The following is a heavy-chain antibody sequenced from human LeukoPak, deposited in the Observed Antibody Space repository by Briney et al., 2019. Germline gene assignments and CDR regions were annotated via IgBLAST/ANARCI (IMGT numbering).Heavy chain of an antibody. V-gene: IGHV4-39*07. Sequence: PSETLSLTCTVSGGSISSSSYYWGWIRQPPGKRLEWIGSIYYSGSTYYNPSLKSRVTISVDTSKNQFSLKLSSVTAADTAVYYCARVFSGSLDYWGQGTLVTVSS. D-gene: IGHD3-10*02. CDR1: GGSISSSSYY. CDR3: ARVFSGSLDY. CDR2: IYYSGST. J-gene: IGHJ4*02.